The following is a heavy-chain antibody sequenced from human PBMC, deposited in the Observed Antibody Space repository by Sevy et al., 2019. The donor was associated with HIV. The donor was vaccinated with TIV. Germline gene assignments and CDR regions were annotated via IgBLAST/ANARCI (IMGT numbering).Heavy chain of an antibody. CDR3: AKVVVPADIDPFYYYAYGMDV. Sequence: GGSLRPSCAASGFTFSNYAINWVRQAPGKGLEWVSRISGSGDSTFYADSVKGRFTISRDNSKNTVHLQMNSLGVEDTAAYYCAKVVVPADIDPFYYYAYGMDVWGQGTTVTVSS. J-gene: IGHJ6*02. CDR2: ISGSGDST. V-gene: IGHV3-23*01. D-gene: IGHD2-2*01. CDR1: GFTFSNYA.